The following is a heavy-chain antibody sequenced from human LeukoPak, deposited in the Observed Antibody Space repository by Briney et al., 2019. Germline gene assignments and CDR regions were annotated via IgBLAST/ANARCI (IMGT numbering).Heavy chain of an antibody. Sequence: GGSLRLSCTASGFTFGDYAMSWVRQAPGKGLEWVGFIRSKAYGGTTEYAAAVKGRFTISGDDSKSIAYLQMNSLRAEDTAVYYCAKPVYRGGSYWGQGTLVTVSS. D-gene: IGHD3-10*01. CDR1: GFTFGDYA. CDR2: IRSKAYGGTT. V-gene: IGHV3-49*04. J-gene: IGHJ4*02. CDR3: AKPVYRGGSY.